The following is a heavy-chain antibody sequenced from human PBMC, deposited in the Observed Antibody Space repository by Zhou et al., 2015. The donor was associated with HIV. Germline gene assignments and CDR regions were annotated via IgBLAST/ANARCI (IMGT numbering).Heavy chain of an antibody. D-gene: IGHD5-18*01. Sequence: QVQLVQSGAEVKKPGSSVKVSCKASGGTFSSYAISWVRQAPGQGLEWMGGIIPIFGTANYAQKFQGRVTITADESTSTAYMELSSLRSEDTAVYYCAVPSPALDTAMALFDYWGQGTLVTVSS. V-gene: IGHV1-69*01. J-gene: IGHJ4*02. CDR3: AVPSPALDTAMALFDY. CDR2: IIPIFGTA. CDR1: GGTFSSYA.